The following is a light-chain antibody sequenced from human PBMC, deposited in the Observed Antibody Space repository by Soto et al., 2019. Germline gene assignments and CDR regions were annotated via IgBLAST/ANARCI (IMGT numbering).Light chain of an antibody. V-gene: IGKV3-20*01. Sequence: EIVLTQSPGTLSLSPGERATLSCRASRSVSNNYVAWYQRKPGQAPRLLIYGASSRATDIPRRFSGSGSGTAFTITITRLEPEDFAVYYCQQYGISPPTFGQGTKVESK. J-gene: IGKJ1*01. CDR3: QQYGISPPT. CDR2: GAS. CDR1: RSVSNNY.